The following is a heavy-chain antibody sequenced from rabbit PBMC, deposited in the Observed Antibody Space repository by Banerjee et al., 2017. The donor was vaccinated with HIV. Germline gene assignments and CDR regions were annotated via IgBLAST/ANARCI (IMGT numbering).Heavy chain of an antibody. CDR1: GFTISSNY. J-gene: IGHJ4*01. CDR2: IYIGDGNT. CDR3: ARDFNL. Sequence: QLVESGGGLVTPGGSLKLSCKASGFTISSNYWMCWVRQAPEKGLEWIGYIYIGDGNTDYASWVNGRFTISSDNAQNTVDLQMNSLTAADTATYFCARDFNLWGPGTLVTVS. V-gene: IGHV1S7*01.